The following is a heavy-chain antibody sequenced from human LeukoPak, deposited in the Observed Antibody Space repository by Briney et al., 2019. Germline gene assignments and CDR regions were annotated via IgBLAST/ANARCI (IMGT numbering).Heavy chain of an antibody. Sequence: TSETLSLTCAVYGGSFSGYYWSWIRQPPGKGLEWIGEINHSGSTNYNPSLKSRVTISVDTSKNQFSLKLSSVTAADTAVYYCARVVGSRRWYFDLWGRGTLVTVSS. J-gene: IGHJ2*01. CDR2: INHSGST. D-gene: IGHD2-21*01. CDR1: GGSFSGYY. V-gene: IGHV4-34*01. CDR3: ARVVGSRRWYFDL.